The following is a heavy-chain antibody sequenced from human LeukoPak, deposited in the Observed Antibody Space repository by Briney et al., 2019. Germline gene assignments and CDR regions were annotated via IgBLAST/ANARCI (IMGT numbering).Heavy chain of an antibody. D-gene: IGHD3-3*01. CDR3: AKVPAYDFNYYYYYMDV. J-gene: IGHJ6*03. Sequence: GGSLRLSCAASGFTFSSFTMNWVRQAPGKGLEWVSSISSSGSDMYYAESVKGRFTISRDNAKNSLCLQMNSLRAEDTAVYYCAKVPAYDFNYYYYYMDVWGKGTTVTVSS. V-gene: IGHV3-21*01. CDR1: GFTFSSFT. CDR2: ISSSGSDM.